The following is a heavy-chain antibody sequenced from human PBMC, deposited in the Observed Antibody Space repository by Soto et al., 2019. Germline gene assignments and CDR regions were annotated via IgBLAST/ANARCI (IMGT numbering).Heavy chain of an antibody. D-gene: IGHD3-22*01. CDR3: AKAWWLLQHYAFDI. V-gene: IGHV3-23*01. CDR1: GFTFSSYA. J-gene: IGHJ3*02. Sequence: EVQLLESGGGLAQPGGSLRLSCAASGFTFSSYAMNWVRQAPGKGLEWVSSIGGSSECIYYADSVKGRFTISRDNSTNTLYLQMNSLRAEDTAVYYCAKAWWLLQHYAFDIWGQGTMVTVSS. CDR2: IGGSSECI.